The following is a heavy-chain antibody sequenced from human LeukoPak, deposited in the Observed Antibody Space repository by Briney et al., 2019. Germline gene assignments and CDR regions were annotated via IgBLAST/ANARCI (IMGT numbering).Heavy chain of an antibody. D-gene: IGHD5-18*01. V-gene: IGHV4-4*07. CDR1: GGSISSYY. J-gene: IGHJ6*02. Sequence: SETLSLTCTVSGGSISSYYWSWIRQPAGKGLEWIGRIYTSGSTNYNPSLKSRVTISVDTSKNQFSLKLSSVTAADTAVYYCARRGYSYGYGYYGMDVWGQGTTVTVSS. CDR2: IYTSGST. CDR3: ARRGYSYGYGYYGMDV.